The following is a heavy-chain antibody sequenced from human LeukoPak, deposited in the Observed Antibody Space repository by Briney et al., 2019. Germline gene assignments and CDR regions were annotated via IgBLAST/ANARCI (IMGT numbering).Heavy chain of an antibody. D-gene: IGHD2-15*01. Sequence: VASVKVSCKASGYTFTSYAISWVRQAPGQGLEWMGWISGHNDDTNYAQRLRGRVTMTTDTSTSTAYMELRSLRSDDTAVYYCARAGYCSGGSCYPYYYYYYMDVWGKGTTVTVSS. CDR3: ARAGYCSGGSCYPYYYYYYMDV. J-gene: IGHJ6*03. V-gene: IGHV1-18*01. CDR2: ISGHNDDT. CDR1: GYTFTSYA.